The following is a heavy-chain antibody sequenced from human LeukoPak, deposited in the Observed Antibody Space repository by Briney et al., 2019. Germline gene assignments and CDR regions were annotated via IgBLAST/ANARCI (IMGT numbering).Heavy chain of an antibody. CDR2: IGAYNGNT. Sequence: ASVKVSCKASGYTFSSYGISWLRQAPGQGLEWMGWIGAYNGNTNYAQKVQGRVTMTTDTSTNTAYMELRSLRSDDTAVYYCARDPREWELLRQAAFDTWGQGTMVTVSS. CDR3: ARDPREWELLRQAAFDT. V-gene: IGHV1-18*01. J-gene: IGHJ3*02. CDR1: GYTFSSYG. D-gene: IGHD1-26*01.